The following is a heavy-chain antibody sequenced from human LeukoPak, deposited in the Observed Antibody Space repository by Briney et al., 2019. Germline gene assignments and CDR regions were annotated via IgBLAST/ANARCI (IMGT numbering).Heavy chain of an antibody. D-gene: IGHD3-22*01. CDR2: ITSSSSSI. Sequence: GGSLRLSCAASGFSFTTYWMNWVRQAPGKGLEWVSYITSSSSSIYYADSVKGRFTISRDNAKNSLYLQMNSLRAEDTAVYYCARDYYYDSRGYPRLFDYWGQGTLVTVSS. CDR1: GFSFTTYW. CDR3: ARDYYYDSRGYPRLFDY. V-gene: IGHV3-48*01. J-gene: IGHJ4*02.